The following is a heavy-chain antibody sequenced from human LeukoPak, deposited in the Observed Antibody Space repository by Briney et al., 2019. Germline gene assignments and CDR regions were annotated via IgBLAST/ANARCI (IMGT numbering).Heavy chain of an antibody. Sequence: SETLSLTCTVSGGSISSSSYYWSWIRQPPGKGLEWIGEINHSGSTNYNPSLKSRVTISVDTSKNQFSLKLSSVTAADTAVYYCARSVRMVRGVISRGIDYWGQGTLVTASS. D-gene: IGHD3-10*01. V-gene: IGHV4-39*07. CDR1: GGSISSSSYY. CDR2: INHSGST. J-gene: IGHJ4*02. CDR3: ARSVRMVRGVISRGIDY.